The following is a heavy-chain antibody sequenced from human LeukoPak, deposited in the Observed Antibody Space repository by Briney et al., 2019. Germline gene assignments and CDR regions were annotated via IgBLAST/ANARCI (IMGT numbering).Heavy chain of an antibody. J-gene: IGHJ3*02. CDR1: GGSISSYY. D-gene: IGHD6-19*01. V-gene: IGHV4-59*01. CDR2: FYYSGTT. Sequence: PSETLSLTCSVSGGSISSYYWSWIRQPPGKGLQWIGHFYYSGTTNYNPSLGSRVTISVDTSKNQFSLELTSVSAADTAVYYCARGGKIAVAGEGAFDIWGQGTMVTVSS. CDR3: ARGGKIAVAGEGAFDI.